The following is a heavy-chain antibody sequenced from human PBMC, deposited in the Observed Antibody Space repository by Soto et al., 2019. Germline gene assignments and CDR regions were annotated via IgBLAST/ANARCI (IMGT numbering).Heavy chain of an antibody. V-gene: IGHV3-30-3*01. D-gene: IGHD1-7*01. Sequence: QVQLVESGGGVVQPGRSLRLSCAASGFTFSSYAMHWVRQAPGKGLEWVAVISYDGSNKYYADSVKGLFTISRDNSKNTLYLQMNSLRAEDTAVYYCARVWTGTTTSDYWGQGTLVTVSS. CDR2: ISYDGSNK. J-gene: IGHJ4*02. CDR3: ARVWTGTTTSDY. CDR1: GFTFSSYA.